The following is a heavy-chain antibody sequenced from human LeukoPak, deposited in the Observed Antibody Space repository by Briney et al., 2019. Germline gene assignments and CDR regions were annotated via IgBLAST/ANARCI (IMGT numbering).Heavy chain of an antibody. CDR1: GGTFSSYA. Sequence: SVKVSCKASGGTFSSYAISWVRQAPGQGLEWMGRIIPILGIANYAQKFQGRVTITADKSTSTAYMELSSLRSEDTAVYYCARRTGDNGAFDIWGQGTMVTVSS. CDR3: ARRTGDNGAFDI. D-gene: IGHD7-27*01. CDR2: IIPILGIA. J-gene: IGHJ3*02. V-gene: IGHV1-69*04.